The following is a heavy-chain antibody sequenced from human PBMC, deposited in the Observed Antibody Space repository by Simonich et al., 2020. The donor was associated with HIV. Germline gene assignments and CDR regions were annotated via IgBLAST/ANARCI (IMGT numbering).Heavy chain of an antibody. Sequence: EVQLVESGGGLVQPGGSLRLSCAASGFTFSSYAMSWVRRAPGKGLEWVSGISGSGGTTYYPDYVKGRFPISRDNSKNTLYLQMNSLRAEDTAVYYCARDHYDILIGYFHTYYFDYWGQGTLVTVSS. CDR2: ISGSGGTT. J-gene: IGHJ4*02. CDR1: GFTFSSYA. CDR3: ARDHYDILIGYFHTYYFDY. V-gene: IGHV3-23*04. D-gene: IGHD3-9*01.